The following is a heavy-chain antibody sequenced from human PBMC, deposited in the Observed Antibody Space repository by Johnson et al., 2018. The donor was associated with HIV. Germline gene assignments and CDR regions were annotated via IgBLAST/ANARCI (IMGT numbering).Heavy chain of an antibody. CDR3: ARRGNYLADAFDI. CDR1: GFTFSSYA. CDR2: IRYDGSNK. D-gene: IGHD1-7*01. J-gene: IGHJ3*02. Sequence: QVQLVESGGGVVQPGRSLRLSCAASGFTFSSYAMHWVRQAPGKGLEWVSFIRYDGSNKYYADSVKGRFTISRDNSKNSLYLQMNSLRAEDTAVYYCARRGNYLADAFDICGQGTMVTVSS. V-gene: IGHV3-33*08.